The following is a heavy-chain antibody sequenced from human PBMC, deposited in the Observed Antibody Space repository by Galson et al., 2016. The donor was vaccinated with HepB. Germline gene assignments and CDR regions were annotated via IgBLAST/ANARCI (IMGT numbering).Heavy chain of an antibody. V-gene: IGHV4-59*01. J-gene: IGHJ3*02. Sequence: SETLSLTCSVSGGSFSTSFWSWIRQPPGKGLEWIAYIYYSGSTNYNPSLKSRVTISVDTSKSQFSLKLSSVTAADTAVYYCARAPLYYYGSGRARGAFDIWGRGTMVTVSS. CDR2: IYYSGST. D-gene: IGHD3-10*01. CDR3: ARAPLYYYGSGRARGAFDI. CDR1: GGSFSTSF.